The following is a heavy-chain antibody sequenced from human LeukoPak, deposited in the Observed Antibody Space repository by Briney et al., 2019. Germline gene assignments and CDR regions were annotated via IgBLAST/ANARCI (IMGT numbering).Heavy chain of an antibody. V-gene: IGHV3-64D*09. Sequence: GGFLRLSCSASGFPFSSYAMHWGRQAPGQGLEYVSAISDSGGSTYYADSVKGRFTISRDNSKNTLYLQMSSLRAEDTAVYFCVRGYSFGPYGMDVWGQGTTVTVSS. J-gene: IGHJ6*02. CDR1: GFPFSSYA. CDR2: ISDSGGST. D-gene: IGHD5-18*01. CDR3: VRGYSFGPYGMDV.